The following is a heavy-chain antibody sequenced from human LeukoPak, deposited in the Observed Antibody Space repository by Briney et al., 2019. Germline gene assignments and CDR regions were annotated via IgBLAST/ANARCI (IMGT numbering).Heavy chain of an antibody. CDR3: AKDMDYYDTSHYYYMDV. CDR1: GFTFSNYV. CDR2: ISGSGGST. Sequence: GGSLRLSCAASGFTFSNYVMSWVRQAPGKGLEWVSAISGSGGSTYYADSVKGRFTISRDNSKNTLYLEMNRLRAEDTAVFYCAKDMDYYDTSHYYYMDVWGKGTTVTVSS. V-gene: IGHV3-23*01. D-gene: IGHD3-22*01. J-gene: IGHJ6*03.